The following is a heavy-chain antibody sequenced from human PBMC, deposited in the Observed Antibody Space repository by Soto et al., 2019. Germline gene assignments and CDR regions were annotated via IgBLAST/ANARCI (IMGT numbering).Heavy chain of an antibody. CDR3: ARQAADYYDSSGYYPLDY. CDR1: GYTFTSYG. Sequence: ASVKVSCRAYGYTFTSYGISRVRQAPGQGLEWMGWISAYNGNTNYAQKLQGRVTMTTDTSTSTAYMELRSLRSDDTAVYYCARQAADYYDSSGYYPLDYWGQGTLVTVSS. D-gene: IGHD3-22*01. V-gene: IGHV1-18*01. J-gene: IGHJ4*02. CDR2: ISAYNGNT.